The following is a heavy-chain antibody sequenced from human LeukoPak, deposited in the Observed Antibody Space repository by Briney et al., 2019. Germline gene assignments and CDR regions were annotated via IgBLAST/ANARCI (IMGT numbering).Heavy chain of an antibody. CDR1: GLTFSSAV. CDR3: AKVDIVGSRKPGMDV. D-gene: IGHD2-21*01. J-gene: IGHJ6*02. Sequence: GGSLGLSCAASGLTFSSAVMAWVRQCPGKGLEWVASVSGNGDMTYYTDSVKGRFAISRDSSRNTPFLQLSGLTFDDTARYYCAKVDIVGSRKPGMDVWGQGTTVTVSS. V-gene: IGHV3-23*01. CDR2: VSGNGDMT.